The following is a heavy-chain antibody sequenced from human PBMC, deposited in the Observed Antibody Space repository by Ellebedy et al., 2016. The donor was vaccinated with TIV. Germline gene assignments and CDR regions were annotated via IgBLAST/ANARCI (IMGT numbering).Heavy chain of an antibody. Sequence: SGPTLVKPTQTLTLTCTFSGFSLSTSGVGVGWIRQPPGKALEWLALFYWDDDKRYSPSLKSRLTITKDTSKNQVVLTKTNMDPVDTATYYCAHSFRSSDWRYYFDYWGQGTLVTVSS. D-gene: IGHD6-19*01. CDR1: GFSLSTSGVG. V-gene: IGHV2-5*02. CDR3: AHSFRSSDWRYYFDY. J-gene: IGHJ4*02. CDR2: FYWDDDK.